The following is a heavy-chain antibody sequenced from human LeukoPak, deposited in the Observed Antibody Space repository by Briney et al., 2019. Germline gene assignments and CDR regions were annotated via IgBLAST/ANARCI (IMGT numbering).Heavy chain of an antibody. D-gene: IGHD3-10*01. CDR2: IIPIFGTA. CDR3: ARSHSGSYGY. J-gene: IGHJ4*02. Sequence: ASVKVSCKASGYTFTGYYIHWVRQAPGQGLEWMGGIIPIFGTANYAQKFQGRVTITADKSTSTAYMELSSLRSEDTAVYYCARSHSGSYGYWGQGTLVTVSS. CDR1: GYTFTGYY. V-gene: IGHV1-69*06.